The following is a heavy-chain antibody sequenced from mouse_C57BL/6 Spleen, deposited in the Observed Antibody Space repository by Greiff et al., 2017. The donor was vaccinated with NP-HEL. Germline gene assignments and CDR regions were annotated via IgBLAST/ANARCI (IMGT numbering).Heavy chain of an antibody. CDR3: ARDSEGDWYFDV. CDR2: INYDGSST. Sequence: VQLKESEGGLVQPGSSMKLSCTASGFTFSDYYMAWVRQVPEKGLEWVANINYDGSSTYYLDSLKSRFIISRDNAKNILYLQMSSLKSEDTATYYCARDSEGDWYFDVWGTGTTVTVSS. V-gene: IGHV5-16*01. CDR1: GFTFSDYY. J-gene: IGHJ1*03.